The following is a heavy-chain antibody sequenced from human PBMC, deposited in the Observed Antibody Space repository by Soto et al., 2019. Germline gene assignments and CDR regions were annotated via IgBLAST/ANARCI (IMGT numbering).Heavy chain of an antibody. CDR1: GFTFSSYS. J-gene: IGHJ6*03. Sequence: GGSLRLSCAASGFTFSSYSMNWVRQAPGKGLEWVSSISSSSSYIYYADSVKGRFTISRDNAKNSLYLQMNSLRAEDTAVYYCARGLVFWSGYSSYYYYMDVWGKGTTVTVSS. D-gene: IGHD3-3*01. V-gene: IGHV3-21*01. CDR2: ISSSSSYI. CDR3: ARGLVFWSGYSSYYYYMDV.